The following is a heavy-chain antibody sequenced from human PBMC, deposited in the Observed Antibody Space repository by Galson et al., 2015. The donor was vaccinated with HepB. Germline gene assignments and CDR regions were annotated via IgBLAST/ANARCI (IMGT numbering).Heavy chain of an antibody. D-gene: IGHD2-15*01. CDR1: GYTFTGYY. J-gene: IGHJ6*02. CDR3: ARDGGGYYYGMDV. Sequence: SVTVSCKASGYTFTGYYMHWVRQAPGQGLEWMGWINPNSGGTNYAQKFQGRVTMTRDTSISTAYMELSRLRSDDTAVYYCARDGGGYYYGMDVWGQGTTVTVSS. V-gene: IGHV1-2*02. CDR2: INPNSGGT.